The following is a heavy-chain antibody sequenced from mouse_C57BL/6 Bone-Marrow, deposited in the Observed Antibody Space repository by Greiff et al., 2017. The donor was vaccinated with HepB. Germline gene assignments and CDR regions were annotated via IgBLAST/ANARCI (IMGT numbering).Heavy chain of an antibody. J-gene: IGHJ3*01. CDR2: IDPENGDT. V-gene: IGHV14-4*01. CDR1: GFNIKDDY. D-gene: IGHD1-1*01. Sequence: VQLQQSGAELVRPGASVKLSCTASGFNIKDDYMHWVKQRPEQGLEWIGWIDPENGDTEYASKFQGKATITADTSSNTAYLQLRSLTSEDTAVYYCTSYGSSYDWFAYWGQGTLVTVSA. CDR3: TSYGSSYDWFAY.